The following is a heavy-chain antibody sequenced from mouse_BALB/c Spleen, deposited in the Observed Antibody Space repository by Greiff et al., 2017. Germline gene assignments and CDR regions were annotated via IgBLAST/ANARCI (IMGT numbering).Heavy chain of an antibody. CDR3: ARKNGDGAWFAY. V-gene: IGHV2-2*02. D-gene: IGHD4-1*01. Sequence: QVQLQQSGPGLVQPSQSLSITCTVSGFSLTSYGVHWVRQSPGKGLEWLGVIWSGGSTDYNAAFISRLSISKDNSKSQVFFKMNSLQANDTAIYYCARKNGDGAWFAYWGQGTLVTVSA. CDR1: GFSLTSYG. J-gene: IGHJ3*01. CDR2: IWSGGST.